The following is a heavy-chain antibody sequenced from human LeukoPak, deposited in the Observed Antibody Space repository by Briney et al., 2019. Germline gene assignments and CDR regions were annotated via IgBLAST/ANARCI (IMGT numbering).Heavy chain of an antibody. V-gene: IGHV1-2*02. CDR2: INPNSGGT. Sequence: GASVKVSCKASGYTFTGYYMHWVRQAPGQGLEWMGWINPNSGGTNYAQKFQGRVTMTRDTSISTAYMELSRLRSDDTAVYYCAAAHCSSTSCSIYYYYYYMDAWGKGTTVTVSS. D-gene: IGHD2-2*01. CDR1: GYTFTGYY. CDR3: AAAHCSSTSCSIYYYYYYMDA. J-gene: IGHJ6*03.